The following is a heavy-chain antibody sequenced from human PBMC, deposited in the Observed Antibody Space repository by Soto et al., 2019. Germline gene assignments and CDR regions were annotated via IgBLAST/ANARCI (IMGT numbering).Heavy chain of an antibody. D-gene: IGHD7-27*01. CDR3: AREQLGIEDDAFDI. CDR2: MNPNSGKT. Sequence: ASVKVSCKASGGTFSSYAISWVRQAPGQGLEWMGWMNPNSGKTNYAQKFQGRVTMTRNTSISTAYMELSSLRSEDTAVYYCAREQLGIEDDAFDIWGQGTMVTVSS. J-gene: IGHJ3*02. V-gene: IGHV1-8*02. CDR1: GGTFSSYA.